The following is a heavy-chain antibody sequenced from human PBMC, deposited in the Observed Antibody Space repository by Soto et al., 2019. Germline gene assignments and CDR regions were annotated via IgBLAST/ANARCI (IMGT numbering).Heavy chain of an antibody. CDR2: ISSSSSYT. CDR3: ARPRGSSSWYFDY. D-gene: IGHD6-13*01. CDR1: GFTFSDYY. J-gene: IGHJ4*02. V-gene: IGHV3-11*06. Sequence: GGSLRLSCAASGFTFSDYYMSWIRQAPGKGLEWVSYISSSSSYTNYADSVKGRFTISRDNAKNSLYLQMNSLRAEDTSLYYCARPRGSSSWYFDYWGQGTLVTVSS.